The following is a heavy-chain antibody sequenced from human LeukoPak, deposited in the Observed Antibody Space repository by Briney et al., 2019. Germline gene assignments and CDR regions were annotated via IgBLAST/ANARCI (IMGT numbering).Heavy chain of an antibody. CDR2: IYYSGST. Sequence: PSETLSLTCAVSGGSISSGDYYWSWIRQPPGKGLEWIGYIYYSGSTYYNPSLKSRVTISVDTSKNQFSLKLSSVTAAGTAVYYCARGSDGDYGSYYYYMDVWGKGTTVTVSS. J-gene: IGHJ6*03. CDR1: GGSISSGDYY. CDR3: ARGSDGDYGSYYYYMDV. V-gene: IGHV4-30-4*08. D-gene: IGHD4-17*01.